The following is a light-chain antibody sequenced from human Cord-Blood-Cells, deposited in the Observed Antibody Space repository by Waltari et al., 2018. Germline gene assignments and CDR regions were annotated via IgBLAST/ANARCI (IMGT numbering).Light chain of an antibody. Sequence: QSALTQPASVSGSPGPPITISCTGPSSDVGRYNLVSWYQQHPGKAPKLMIYEVSKRPSGVSNRFSGSKSGNTASLTISGLQAEDEADYYCCSYAGSSTYVVFGGGTKLTVL. J-gene: IGLJ2*01. CDR3: CSYAGSSTYVV. CDR1: SSDVGRYNL. V-gene: IGLV2-23*02. CDR2: EVS.